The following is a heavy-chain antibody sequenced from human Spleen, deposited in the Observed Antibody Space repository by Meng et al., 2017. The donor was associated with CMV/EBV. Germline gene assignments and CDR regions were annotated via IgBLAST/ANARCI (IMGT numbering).Heavy chain of an antibody. Sequence: KASGYTYNGYCLRWLRQAPGQGLEWMGCINPNTGDSNYAEIFQGRVTVTRDTSIRTAYMELNGLRADDTAVYYCAREGDGGNSFPDYWGQGTLVTVSS. CDR1: GYTYNGYC. J-gene: IGHJ4*02. D-gene: IGHD4-23*01. V-gene: IGHV1-2*02. CDR2: INPNTGDS. CDR3: AREGDGGNSFPDY.